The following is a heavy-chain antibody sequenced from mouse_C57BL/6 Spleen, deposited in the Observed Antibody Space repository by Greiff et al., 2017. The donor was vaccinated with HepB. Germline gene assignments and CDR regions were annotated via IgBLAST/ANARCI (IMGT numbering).Heavy chain of an antibody. CDR2: IYPGDGDT. V-gene: IGHV1-82*01. D-gene: IGHD4-1*01. Sequence: QVQLKQSGPVLVKPGASVKISCKASGYAFSSSWMNWVKQRPGKGLEWIGRIYPGDGDTNYNGKFKGKATLTADKSSSTAYMQLSSLTSEDSAVYFCARGNWDQFAYWGQGTLVTVSA. CDR1: GYAFSSSW. J-gene: IGHJ3*01. CDR3: ARGNWDQFAY.